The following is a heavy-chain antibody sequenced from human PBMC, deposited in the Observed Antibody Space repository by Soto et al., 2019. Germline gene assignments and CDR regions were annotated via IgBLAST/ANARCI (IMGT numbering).Heavy chain of an antibody. J-gene: IGHJ4*02. D-gene: IGHD4-17*01. CDR1: GGSISSYY. CDR3: ARDSDYGVLDY. Sequence: SETLSLTCTVSGGSISSYYWSWIRQPPGKGLEWIGYIYYSGSTNYNPSLKSRVTISVDTSKNQFSLKLSSVTAADTAVYYCARDSDYGVLDYWGQGTLVTVSS. CDR2: IYYSGST. V-gene: IGHV4-59*01.